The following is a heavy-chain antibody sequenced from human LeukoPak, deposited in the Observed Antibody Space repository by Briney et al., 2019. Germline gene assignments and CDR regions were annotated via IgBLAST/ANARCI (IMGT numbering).Heavy chain of an antibody. V-gene: IGHV3-23*01. CDR3: AKDRVAGTYFDY. D-gene: IGHD6-19*01. Sequence: GGSLRLSCAASGFTFSRYAMSWVRQAPGKGLEWVSAISGSGGSTYYADSVKGRFTISRDNSKNTLYLQMNSLRAEDTAVYYCAKDRVAGTYFDYWGQGTLVTVSS. CDR2: ISGSGGST. J-gene: IGHJ4*02. CDR1: GFTFSRYA.